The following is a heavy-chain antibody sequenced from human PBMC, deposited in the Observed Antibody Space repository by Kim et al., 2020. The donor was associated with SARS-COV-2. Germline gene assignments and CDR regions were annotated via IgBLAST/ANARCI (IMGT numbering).Heavy chain of an antibody. CDR2: IYPGDSDT. V-gene: IGHV5-51*01. D-gene: IGHD1-26*01. CDR3: ARPTDLTYSGSYFDY. Sequence: GESLKISCKGSGYSFTSYWIGWVRQMPGKCLEWMGIIYPGDSDTRYSPSFQGQVTISADKSISTAYLQWSSLKASDTAMYYCARPTDLTYSGSYFDYWGQGTLVTVSS. CDR1: GYSFTSYW. J-gene: IGHJ4*02.